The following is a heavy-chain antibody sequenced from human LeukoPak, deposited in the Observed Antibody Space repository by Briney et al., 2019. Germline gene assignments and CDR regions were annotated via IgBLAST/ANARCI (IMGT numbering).Heavy chain of an antibody. D-gene: IGHD6-19*01. Sequence: GASVKVSCKASGYTFTGYYMHWVRQAPGQGLEWMGRINPNSGCTNYAQKFQGRVTMTTDTSTNTAYMELRSLRSDDTAVYYCARGKIAVAGNVVDYWGQGTLVTVSS. CDR3: ARGKIAVAGNVVDY. CDR1: GYTFTGYY. J-gene: IGHJ4*02. CDR2: INPNSGCT. V-gene: IGHV1-2*06.